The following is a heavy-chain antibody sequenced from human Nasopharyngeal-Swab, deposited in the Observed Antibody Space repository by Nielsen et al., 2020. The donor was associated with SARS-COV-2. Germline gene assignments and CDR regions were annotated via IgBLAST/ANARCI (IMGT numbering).Heavy chain of an antibody. D-gene: IGHD1-26*01. CDR2: IRSKTYGGAP. J-gene: IGHJ3*02. Sequence: GFLRLSCTTSGFTFGDYAMSWFRQAPGKGLEWVGFIRSKTYGGAPEYAASVKGRFTISRDGAESIAYLQMNSLETEDTGVYYCARSVGSFYGQGAFDIWGQGTMVTVSS. CDR1: GFTFGDYA. V-gene: IGHV3-49*01. CDR3: ARSVGSFYGQGAFDI.